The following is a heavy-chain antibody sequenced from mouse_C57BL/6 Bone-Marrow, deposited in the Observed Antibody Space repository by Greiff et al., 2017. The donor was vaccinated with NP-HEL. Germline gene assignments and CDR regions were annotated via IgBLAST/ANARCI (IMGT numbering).Heavy chain of an antibody. CDR2: IDPSDSYT. J-gene: IGHJ1*03. D-gene: IGHD1-1*01. Sequence: QVQLQQPGAELVRPGTSVKLSCKASGYTFTSYWMHWVKQRPGQGLEWIGVIDPSDSYTNYNQKFKGKATLTVDTSSSTAYMQLSSLTSEDSAVYYCASLITTVVTFDVWGTGTTVTVSS. CDR3: ASLITTVVTFDV. CDR1: GYTFTSYW. V-gene: IGHV1-59*01.